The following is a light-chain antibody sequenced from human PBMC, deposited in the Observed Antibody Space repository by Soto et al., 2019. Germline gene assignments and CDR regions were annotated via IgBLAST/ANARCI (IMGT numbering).Light chain of an antibody. Sequence: QSALTQPASVSGSPGQSITISCTGTRSDIGAYNFVSWYQQHPGEAPKLILYDDNVRPSGVSNRFSGSTSGNTASLTISVLQAEDEAYYYCTSWTTSTTMIFGGGTKLTVL. CDR1: RSDIGAYNF. J-gene: IGLJ2*01. V-gene: IGLV2-14*03. CDR2: DDN. CDR3: TSWTTSTTMI.